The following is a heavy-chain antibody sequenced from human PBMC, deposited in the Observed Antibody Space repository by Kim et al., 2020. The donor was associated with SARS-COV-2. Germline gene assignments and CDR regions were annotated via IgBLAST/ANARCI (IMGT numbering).Heavy chain of an antibody. D-gene: IGHD3-9*01. CDR1: GGSISSYY. V-gene: IGHV4-59*01. J-gene: IGHJ5*02. CDR3: AGVGYELLPGHSFAEWFDP. Sequence: SETLSLTCTVSGGSISSYYWSWIRQPPGKGLEWIGYIYYSGSTNYNPSLKSRVTRSVDTSKNQFSLKLSSVTNADTAVYYCAGVGYELLPGHSFAEWFDPWGQGTRITVSS. CDR2: IYYSGST.